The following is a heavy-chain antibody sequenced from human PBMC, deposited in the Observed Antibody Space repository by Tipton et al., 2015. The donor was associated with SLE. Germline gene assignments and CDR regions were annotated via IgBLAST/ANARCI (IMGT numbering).Heavy chain of an antibody. D-gene: IGHD6-19*01. Sequence: SLRLSCAASGFTFSSYWMNWVRRAPGKGLEWVANIKEDGSEKYYADSVKGRFTISRDNAKNSLYLHMNSLRAEDTAVYYCPCSGCPAGWGQGTLVIVSS. CDR1: GFTFSSYW. J-gene: IGHJ4*02. CDR2: IKEDGSEK. CDR3: PCSGCPAG. V-gene: IGHV3-7*01.